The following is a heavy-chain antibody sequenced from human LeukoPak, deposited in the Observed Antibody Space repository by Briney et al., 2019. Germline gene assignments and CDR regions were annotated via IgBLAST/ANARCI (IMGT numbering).Heavy chain of an antibody. CDR1: GFTFSSYS. J-gene: IGHJ4*02. CDR3: ARDFYGGSEFDY. D-gene: IGHD4-23*01. CDR2: ISSSSSYI. V-gene: IGHV3-21*01. Sequence: PGGSLRLSCAASGFTFSSYSMNWVRQAPGKGLEWVSSISSSSSYIYYADSVRGRFTISRDNAKNSLYLQMNSLRAEDTAVYYCARDFYGGSEFDYWGQGTLATVSS.